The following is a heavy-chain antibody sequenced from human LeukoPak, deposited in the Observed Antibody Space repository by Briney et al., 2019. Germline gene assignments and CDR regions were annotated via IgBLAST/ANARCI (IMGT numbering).Heavy chain of an antibody. D-gene: IGHD6-25*01. J-gene: IGHJ6*04. CDR3: AKDHAATIRSYYYYGMGV. V-gene: IGHV3-23*01. CDR2: ICGSGGST. Sequence: PGTSLRLSCAASGFPFSSYGMHWVRQAPGKGLEWVSAICGSGGSTYYADSVKGRFTISRDNSKNTLYLQMNSLRAEDTAVYYCAKDHAATIRSYYYYGMGVWGEGTTVTVSS. CDR1: GFPFSSYG.